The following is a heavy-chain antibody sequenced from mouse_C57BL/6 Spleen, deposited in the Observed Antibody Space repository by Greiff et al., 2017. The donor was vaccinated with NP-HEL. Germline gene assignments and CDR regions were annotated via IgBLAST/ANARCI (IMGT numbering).Heavy chain of an antibody. V-gene: IGHV1-19*01. Sequence: VQLQQSGPVLVKPGASVKMSCKASGYTFTDYYMNWVKQSHGKSLEWIGVINPYNGGTSYNQKFKGKATLTVDKSSSTAYMELNSLTSEDSAVYYCARCYYGTDWYFDVWGTGTTVTVSS. CDR2: INPYNGGT. J-gene: IGHJ1*03. CDR3: ARCYYGTDWYFDV. CDR1: GYTFTDYY. D-gene: IGHD1-1*01.